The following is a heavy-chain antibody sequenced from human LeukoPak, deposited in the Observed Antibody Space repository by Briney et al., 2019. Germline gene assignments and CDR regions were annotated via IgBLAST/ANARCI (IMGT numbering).Heavy chain of an antibody. CDR3: ARAGRGYYYGMDV. CDR2: IYYSGST. J-gene: IGHJ6*02. Sequence: PSETLSLTCTVSGGSISSGDYYWGWIRQPPGKGLEWIGYIYYSGSTYYNPSLKSRVTISVDTSKNQFSLKLSSVTAADTAVYYCARAGRGYYYGMDVWGQGTTITVSS. V-gene: IGHV4-30-4*01. CDR1: GGSISSGDYY.